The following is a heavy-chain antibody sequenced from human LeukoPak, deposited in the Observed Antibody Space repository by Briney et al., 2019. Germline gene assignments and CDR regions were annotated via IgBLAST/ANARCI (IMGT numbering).Heavy chain of an antibody. V-gene: IGHV4-4*07. CDR3: ARGSRDFWSGYMYYFDY. D-gene: IGHD3-3*01. Sequence: SETLSLTCTVSGGSISSYYWSRIRQPAGKGLEWIGRIYTSGSTNYNPSLKSRVTMSVDTSKNQFSLKLSSVTAADTAVYYCARGSRDFWSGYMYYFDYWGQGTLVTVSS. CDR1: GGSISSYY. CDR2: IYTSGST. J-gene: IGHJ4*02.